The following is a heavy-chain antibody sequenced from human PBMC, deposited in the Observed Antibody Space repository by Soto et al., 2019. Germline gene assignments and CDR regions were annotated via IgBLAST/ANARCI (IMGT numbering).Heavy chain of an antibody. CDR2: IYHSGST. CDR1: EDSISSNNW. V-gene: IGHV4-4*02. D-gene: IGHD6-13*01. CDR3: ASSSSRSLFDG. Sequence: QVQLQESGPGLVKPSGTLSLTCVVSEDSISSNNWWNWVRQPPGKGLEWIGEIYHSGSTNYNPSLKSRVTISVDKSKNEFSLKVSSLTAADTAVYYCASSSSRSLFDGWGQGVLVTVSA. J-gene: IGHJ4*02.